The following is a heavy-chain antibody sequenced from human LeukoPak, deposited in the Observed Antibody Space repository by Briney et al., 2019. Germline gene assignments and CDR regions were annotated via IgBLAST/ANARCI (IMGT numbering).Heavy chain of an antibody. CDR3: ARGGYPNPAVDY. Sequence: ASVKVSCKASGGTFSSYAISWVRQAPGQGLEWMGIINPSGGSTSYAQKFQGRVTMTRDTSTSTVYMELSSLRSEDTAVYYCARGGYPNPAVDYWGQGTLVTVSS. J-gene: IGHJ4*02. V-gene: IGHV1-46*01. D-gene: IGHD3-22*01. CDR1: GGTFSSYA. CDR2: INPSGGST.